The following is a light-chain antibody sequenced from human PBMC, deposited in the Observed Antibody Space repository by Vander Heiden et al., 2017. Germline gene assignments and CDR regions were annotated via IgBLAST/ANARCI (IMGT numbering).Light chain of an antibody. V-gene: IGKV1-39*01. CDR3: QQSYSTLLT. CDR1: QSISSY. Sequence: DIEMTQSASYLSASVGDRDTITCRASQSISSYLNWYQQKPGKAPKLLIYAASSLQSGVPSRFSGSGSGTDFTLTISSLQPEDFATYYCQQSYSTLLTFGGGTKVEIK. J-gene: IGKJ4*01. CDR2: AAS.